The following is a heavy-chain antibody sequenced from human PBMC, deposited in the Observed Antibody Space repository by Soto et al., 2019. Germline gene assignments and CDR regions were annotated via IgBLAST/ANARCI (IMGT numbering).Heavy chain of an antibody. D-gene: IGHD1-1*01. J-gene: IGHJ3*02. CDR2: IYYSGST. CDR3: ARLSTTRYDAFDI. V-gene: IGHV4-31*03. Sequence: SETLSLTCTVSGGSISSGGYYWSWIRQHPGKGLEWIGYIYYSGSTNYNPSLKSRVTISVDTSKNQFSLKLSSATAADTAVYYCARLSTTRYDAFDIWGQGTMVTVSS. CDR1: GGSISSGGYY.